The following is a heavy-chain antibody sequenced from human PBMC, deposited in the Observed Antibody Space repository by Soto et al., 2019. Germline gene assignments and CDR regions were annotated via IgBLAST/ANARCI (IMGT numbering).Heavy chain of an antibody. J-gene: IGHJ6*01. CDR1: GYSISSGYY. V-gene: IGHV4-38-2*01. Sequence: WETLSLTCAVSGYSISSGYYWGWIRQPPGKGLEWIGSIYHSGSTYYNPSLKSRVTISVDTSKNQFSLKLSSVTAADTAVYYCARAEGFLGDYYYGMDVWGQGTTVTVSS. CDR2: IYHSGST. CDR3: ARAEGFLGDYYYGMDV. D-gene: IGHD3-10*01.